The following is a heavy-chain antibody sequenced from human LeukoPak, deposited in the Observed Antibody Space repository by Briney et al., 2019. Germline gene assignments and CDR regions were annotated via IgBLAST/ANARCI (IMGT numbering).Heavy chain of an antibody. CDR3: ATRPAETTWFGVFDY. Sequence: SETLSLTCSVSGASMHNHYWSWIPQPPGKAPGGVWYVSDSETTHYNPSLKSRVSMSVDTSKNEFSLRLSSVTAADTALYYCATRPAETTWFGVFDYWSRGTLVTVSS. V-gene: IGHV4-59*11. J-gene: IGHJ4*02. D-gene: IGHD3-10*01. CDR2: VSDSETT. CDR1: GASMHNHY.